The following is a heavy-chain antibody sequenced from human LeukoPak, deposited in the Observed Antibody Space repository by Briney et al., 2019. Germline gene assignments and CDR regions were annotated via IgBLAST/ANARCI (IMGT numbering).Heavy chain of an antibody. V-gene: IGHV4-39*01. D-gene: IGHD4-17*01. CDR3: ARLTTVTTNCYYMDV. J-gene: IGHJ6*03. Sequence: SETLSLTCTVSGGSISSSAFHWGWIRQPPGKGLEWIGYIYHSGSTYYNPSLKSRVTISVDRSKNQFSLKLSSVTAADTAVYYCARLTTVTTNCYYMDVWGKGTTVTVSS. CDR1: GGSISSSAFH. CDR2: IYHSGST.